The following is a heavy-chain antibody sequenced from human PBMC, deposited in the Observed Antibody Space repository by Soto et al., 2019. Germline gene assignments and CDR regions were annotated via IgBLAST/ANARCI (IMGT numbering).Heavy chain of an antibody. V-gene: IGHV3-30*18. CDR1: GFTFRSYG. CDR3: AKEKSPLDYGDASIDY. J-gene: IGHJ4*02. D-gene: IGHD4-17*01. Sequence: RLSCAASGFTFRSYGMHWVRQAPGKGLEWVTIISYDGSNKYYADSVKGRFTISRDNSKNTLYLQMNSLRAEDTAEYYCAKEKSPLDYGDASIDYWGQGTLVTVSS. CDR2: ISYDGSNK.